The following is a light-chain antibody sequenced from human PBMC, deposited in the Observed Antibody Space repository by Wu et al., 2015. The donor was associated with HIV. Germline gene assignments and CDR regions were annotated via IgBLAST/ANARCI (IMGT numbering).Light chain of an antibody. CDR1: QSMSNW. CDR2: KAS. J-gene: IGKJ1*01. CDR3: QQYNSPRRA. Sequence: DIQMTQSPSTLSASVGDRVTITCRASQSMSNWLAWYQQKPGKAPKLLISKASNLESGVPSRFSGRGSGTEFTLTISSLQPDDFATYYCQQYNSPRRAFGQGTKVEIK. V-gene: IGKV1-5*03.